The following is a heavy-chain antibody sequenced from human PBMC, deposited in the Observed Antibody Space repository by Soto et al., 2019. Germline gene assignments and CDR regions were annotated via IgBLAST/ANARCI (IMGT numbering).Heavy chain of an antibody. D-gene: IGHD3-9*01. CDR1: GGYFSGYY. J-gene: IGHJ6*03. Sequence: PSETLSLTCAVYGGYFSGYYWSWIRQPPGKGLEWIGEINHSGNTNYNPSLKSRVTISVDKSKNQFSLKLSSVTAADTAVYYCASQGLPYFDWSPTPLYYMDVWGKGTTVTVSS. CDR2: INHSGNT. CDR3: ASQGLPYFDWSPTPLYYMDV. V-gene: IGHV4-34*01.